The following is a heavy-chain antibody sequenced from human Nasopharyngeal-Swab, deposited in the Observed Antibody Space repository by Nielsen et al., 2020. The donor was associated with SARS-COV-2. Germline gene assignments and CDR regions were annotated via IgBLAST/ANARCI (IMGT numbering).Heavy chain of an antibody. CDR1: GLPFSAYG. J-gene: IGHJ3*02. CDR2: IPYDGRTK. V-gene: IGHV3-30*02. D-gene: IGHD2/OR15-2a*01. CDR3: AREGIDAFDI. Sequence: GGSLRLSCAAAGLPFSAYGMHWVRQAPGRGLEWLTFIPYDGRTKYSADSVRGRFTVSRDNSKSTLHLQMSSLRAEDTATYYCAREGIDAFDIWGQGTMVTVSS.